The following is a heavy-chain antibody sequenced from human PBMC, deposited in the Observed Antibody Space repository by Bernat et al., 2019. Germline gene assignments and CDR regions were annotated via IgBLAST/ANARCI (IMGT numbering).Heavy chain of an antibody. CDR2: IRFDGSNK. J-gene: IGHJ4*02. D-gene: IGHD3-10*01. Sequence: QVQLVQSGGGVVQPGRSLRLSCVASGFTFSSYGMHWVRQAPGKGLEWVAVIRFDGSNKYYADSVKGRFTISRDNSKNTLYLQMNSLRAEDTAVYYCARATYYFGSESYETSGCGMYYFEYWGQGILVTVSS. V-gene: IGHV3-33*01. CDR3: ARATYYFGSESYETSGCGMYYFEY. CDR1: GFTFSSYG.